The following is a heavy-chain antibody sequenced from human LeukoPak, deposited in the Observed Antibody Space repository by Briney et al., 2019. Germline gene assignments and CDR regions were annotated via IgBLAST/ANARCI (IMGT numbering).Heavy chain of an antibody. Sequence: GGSMRLSCAASGFTFSSYSMNWVRQAPGKGLEWVSSISSSSSYIYYADSVKGRFTISRDNAKNSLYLQMNSLRAEDTAVYYCATEGDYYDSSGYLRVDYWGQGTLVTVSS. CDR3: ATEGDYYDSSGYLRVDY. CDR1: GFTFSSYS. J-gene: IGHJ4*02. CDR2: ISSSSSYI. V-gene: IGHV3-21*01. D-gene: IGHD3-22*01.